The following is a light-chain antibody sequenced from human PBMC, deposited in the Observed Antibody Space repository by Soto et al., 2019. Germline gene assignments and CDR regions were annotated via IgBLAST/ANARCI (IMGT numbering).Light chain of an antibody. CDR2: AAS. CDR1: QGISSY. Sequence: DIQLTQSPSFLSASVGDRVTITCRASQGISSYLAWYQQKPGKAPKLLIYAASTLQSGVPSRFSGSGSGTEFTPTISSLQPEDFATYYCQQLEAFGPGTKVDIK. J-gene: IGKJ3*01. CDR3: QQLEA. V-gene: IGKV1-9*01.